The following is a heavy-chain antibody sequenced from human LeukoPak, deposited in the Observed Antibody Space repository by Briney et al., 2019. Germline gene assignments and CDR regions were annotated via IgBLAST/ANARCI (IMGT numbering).Heavy chain of an antibody. D-gene: IGHD3-10*01. V-gene: IGHV1-46*01. J-gene: IGHJ4*02. CDR2: INPIGGST. CDR3: ARGPMVRGVTRHPAY. CDR1: GYTFTSFY. Sequence: GGSVNVSCKASGYTFTSFYIHWVRQAPGQGLEWMGIINPIGGSTSYAHKFQGRVTMTRDTSTSTVYMEMSSLRSEDTAMYYCARGPMVRGVTRHPAYGGQGTLDTVSS.